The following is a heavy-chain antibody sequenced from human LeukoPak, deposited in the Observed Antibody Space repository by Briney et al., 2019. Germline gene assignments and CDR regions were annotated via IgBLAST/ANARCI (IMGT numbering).Heavy chain of an antibody. CDR3: ARGSGDY. CDR2: IWYDGSNK. V-gene: IGHV3-33*01. J-gene: IGHJ4*02. Sequence: GRSLRLSCAASGFTFSSYGMHWVRQAPGKGLEWVAVIWYDGSNKCYADSVKGRFTISRDNSKNTLYLQMNSLRAEDTAVYYCARGSGDYWGQGTLVTVSS. CDR1: GFTFSSYG. D-gene: IGHD3-10*01.